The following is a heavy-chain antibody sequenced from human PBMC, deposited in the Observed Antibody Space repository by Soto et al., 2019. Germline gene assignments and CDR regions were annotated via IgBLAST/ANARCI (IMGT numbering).Heavy chain of an antibody. D-gene: IGHD3-3*01. J-gene: IGHJ4*02. CDR2: IYYSGST. Sequence: QLQLQESGPGLVKPSETLSLTCTVSGGSISSSSYYWGWIRQPPGKGLEWIGSIYYSGSTYYNPSLTSRVTIPVDTSKNKSSLKLSSVTAADTAVYYCARHDSLGILGGSGYYVFDYWGQGTLVTVSS. CDR1: GGSISSSSYY. V-gene: IGHV4-39*01. CDR3: ARHDSLGILGGSGYYVFDY.